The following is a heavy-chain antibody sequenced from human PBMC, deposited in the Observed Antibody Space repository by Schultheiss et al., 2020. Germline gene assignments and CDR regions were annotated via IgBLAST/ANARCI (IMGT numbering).Heavy chain of an antibody. Sequence: GESLKISCAASGFTFSSSGMTWVRQAPGKGLEWIAAISTSGGSTDYADSVKGRFTISRDSAKNSLSVQMNSLRAEDTAVYYCARNHLPPKYSGYDSYFDYWGQGTLVNVFS. CDR2: ISTSGGST. V-gene: IGHV3-21*01. J-gene: IGHJ4*02. CDR1: GFTFSSSG. D-gene: IGHD5-12*01. CDR3: ARNHLPPKYSGYDSYFDY.